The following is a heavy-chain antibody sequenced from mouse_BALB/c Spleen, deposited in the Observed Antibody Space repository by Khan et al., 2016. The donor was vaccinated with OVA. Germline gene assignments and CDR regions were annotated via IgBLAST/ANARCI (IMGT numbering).Heavy chain of an antibody. V-gene: IGHV5-6-3*01. CDR2: INSNGGST. Sequence: EVELVESGGGLVQPGGSLKLSCAASGFTFSSYGMSWVRQTPDKRLELVATINSNGGSTYYPDSVKGRFTISRDNAKNTLYRQMSSLKSDDTAMDYCARMARTINWGQGTTLTVSS. CDR1: GFTFSSYG. CDR3: ARMARTIN. J-gene: IGHJ2*01.